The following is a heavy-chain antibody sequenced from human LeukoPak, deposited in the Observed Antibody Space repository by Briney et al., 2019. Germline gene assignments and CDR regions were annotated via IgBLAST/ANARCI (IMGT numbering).Heavy chain of an antibody. J-gene: IGHJ6*03. CDR3: ARPRRGSSGYYYYYMDV. CDR2: IYHSGST. Sequence: SETLSLTCAVSGGSLSSSNWWSWVRQPPGKGLEWIGEIYHSGSTNYNPSLKSRVTISVDKSKNQFSLKLSSVTAADTAVYYCARPRRGSSGYYYYYMDVWGKGTTVTVSS. V-gene: IGHV4-4*02. CDR1: GGSLSSSNW. D-gene: IGHD6-6*01.